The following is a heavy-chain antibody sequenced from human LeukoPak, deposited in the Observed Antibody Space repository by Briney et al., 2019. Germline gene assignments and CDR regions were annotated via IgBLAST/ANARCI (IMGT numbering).Heavy chain of an antibody. J-gene: IGHJ4*02. CDR2: IKPDGSEK. V-gene: IGHV3-7*03. CDR1: GGSISSSSYY. D-gene: IGHD3-9*01. Sequence: ETLSLTCTVSGGSISSSSYYWGWIRQPPGKGLEWVATIKPDGSEKYYVDSVRGRFTISRDNARNSVFLQMNSLGAEDTALYYCARDSDWFFWDWGLGTLVTVSS. CDR3: ARDSDWFFWD.